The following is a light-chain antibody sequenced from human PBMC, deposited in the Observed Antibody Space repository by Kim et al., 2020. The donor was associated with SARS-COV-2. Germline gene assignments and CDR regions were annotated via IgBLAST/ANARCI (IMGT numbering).Light chain of an antibody. CDR2: DVI. CDR1: SNDVGGYDY. CDR3: SSYTSSNVL. V-gene: IGLV2-14*03. J-gene: IGLJ2*01. Sequence: QSALTQPASVSGSPGQSITISCTGTSNDVGGYDYVSWYQQHPGNAPKLLIYDVIKRPSGISNRFSGSKSGNTASLTISGLQAEDEADYYCSSYTSSNVLFGGGTQLTVL.